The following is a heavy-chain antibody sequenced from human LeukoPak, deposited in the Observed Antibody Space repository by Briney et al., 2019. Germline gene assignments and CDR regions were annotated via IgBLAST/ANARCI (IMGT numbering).Heavy chain of an antibody. CDR2: IIPIFGTA. CDR1: GGTFSSYA. Sequence: SVNVSCKASGGTFSSYAISWVRQAPGQGLEWMGGIIPIFGTANYAQKFQGRVTITADESTSTAYMELSSLRSEDTAVYYCARGYVRSYYYYYYGMDVWGQGTTVTVSS. D-gene: IGHD3-10*02. CDR3: ARGYVRSYYYYYYGMDV. J-gene: IGHJ6*02. V-gene: IGHV1-69*13.